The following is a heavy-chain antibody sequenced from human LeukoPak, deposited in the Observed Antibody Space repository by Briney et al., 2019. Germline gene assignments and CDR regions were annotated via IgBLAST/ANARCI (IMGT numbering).Heavy chain of an antibody. CDR2: IYYSGST. CDR1: GGSVSSGSYY. D-gene: IGHD3-16*01. V-gene: IGHV4-39*01. Sequence: SETLSLTCTVSGGSVSSGSYYWGWIRQPPGKGLEWIGSIYYSGSTYYNPSLKSRVTISVDTSKNQFSLKLSSVTAADTAVYYCARSGNDYVWGSLFYWGQGTLVTVSS. CDR3: ARSGNDYVWGSLFY. J-gene: IGHJ4*02.